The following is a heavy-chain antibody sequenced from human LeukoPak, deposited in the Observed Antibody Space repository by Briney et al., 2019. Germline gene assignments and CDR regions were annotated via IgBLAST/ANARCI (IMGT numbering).Heavy chain of an antibody. J-gene: IGHJ4*02. V-gene: IGHV3-48*02. Sequence: GGSLRLSCVASGYTFSSYSMNWICQAPGKGLEWVSYITIGSTSISYADSVKGRFTISRDDAKNSLYLQMNSLRDEDTAVYYCVRDHRWGFDNWGQGTLVTVSS. CDR2: ITIGSTSI. CDR3: VRDHRWGFDN. D-gene: IGHD7-27*01. CDR1: GYTFSSYS.